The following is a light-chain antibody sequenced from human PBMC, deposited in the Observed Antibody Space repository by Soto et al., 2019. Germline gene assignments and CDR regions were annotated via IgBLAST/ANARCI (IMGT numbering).Light chain of an antibody. J-gene: IGLJ1*01. CDR1: SSDVGLYDF. V-gene: IGLV2-14*01. CDR2: EVT. Sequence: SVLTQPSSVSGSPGQSITISCPGASSDVGLYDFVSWYQQHPGKAPKLLIYEVTYRPSGVSSRFSGSKSGNTASLTISGLQAEDEADYYCNSYTRFSTYVFGTGTKVTVL. CDR3: NSYTRFSTYV.